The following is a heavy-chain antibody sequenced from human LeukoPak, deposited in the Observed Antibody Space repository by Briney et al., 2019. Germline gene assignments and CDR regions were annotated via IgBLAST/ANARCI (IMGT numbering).Heavy chain of an antibody. Sequence: GGSLRLSCAASGFTFSSYAMSWVRQAPGKGLEWVSAISGSGGSTYYADSVKGRFTISRDNSKNTLYLQMNSLRAGDTAVYYCANDYDILTGYPTFDYWGQGTLVTVSS. V-gene: IGHV3-23*01. J-gene: IGHJ4*02. D-gene: IGHD3-9*01. CDR2: ISGSGGST. CDR3: ANDYDILTGYPTFDY. CDR1: GFTFSSYA.